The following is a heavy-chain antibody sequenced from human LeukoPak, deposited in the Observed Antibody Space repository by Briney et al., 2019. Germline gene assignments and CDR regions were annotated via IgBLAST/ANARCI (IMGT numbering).Heavy chain of an antibody. CDR3: ARGLGSSNYDVGNL. D-gene: IGHD3-10*02. J-gene: IGHJ5*02. CDR1: EFTFSNYA. V-gene: IGHV3-21*01. CDR2: ISGSSVYI. Sequence: GGSLKLSCAASEFTFSNYAMNWVRQAPGKGLEWVSAISGSSVYIYYADSVKGRFTISRDNAKNSLFLQMNSLRAEDTAVYYCARGLGSSNYDVGNLWGQGTLVTVSS.